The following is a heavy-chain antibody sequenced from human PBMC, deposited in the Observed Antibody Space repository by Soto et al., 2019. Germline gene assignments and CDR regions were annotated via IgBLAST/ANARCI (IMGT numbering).Heavy chain of an antibody. V-gene: IGHV4-39*01. CDR3: ARVSPAGSN. D-gene: IGHD3-10*01. J-gene: IGHJ4*02. CDR1: GGSISSSSYY. Sequence: SETLSLTCTVSGGSISSSSYYWGWIRQPPGKGLEWIGSIYYSGSTYYNPSLKSRVTISVDTSKNQFSLKLSSVTAADTAVYYCARVSPAGSNWGQGTLVTVSS. CDR2: IYYSGST.